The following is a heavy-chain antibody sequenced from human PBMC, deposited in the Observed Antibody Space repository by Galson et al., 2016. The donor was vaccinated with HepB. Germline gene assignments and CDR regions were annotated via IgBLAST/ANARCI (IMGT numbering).Heavy chain of an antibody. CDR3: ARSTYYFNSEFYLVN. V-gene: IGHV3-21*06. D-gene: IGHD3-10*01. J-gene: IGHJ4*02. Sequence: SLRLSCAASGFIFSGDTMKWVRQAPGKGLEWVASISESGYDKYYADSERGRLTISRDNAKNSLFLQMKGLRVEDTGVYFCARSTYYFNSEFYLVNWGQGTLVSVSS. CDR2: ISESGYDK. CDR1: GFIFSGDT.